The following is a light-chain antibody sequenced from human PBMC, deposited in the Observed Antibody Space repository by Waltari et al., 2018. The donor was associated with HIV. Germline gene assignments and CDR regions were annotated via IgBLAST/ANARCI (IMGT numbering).Light chain of an antibody. CDR1: ISDIGSYNL. J-gene: IGLJ2*01. CDR2: EVN. Sequence: QSALTQPASVSGSPGQSITISSTGTISDIGSYNLVSWYQQYPGRAPKLIIYEVNKRPSVVSDRFSGSKSGNRASLTVTGLKVEDEAVYYCCSYAGGRVFVLFGGGTRLTV. V-gene: IGLV2-23*02. CDR3: CSYAGGRVFVL.